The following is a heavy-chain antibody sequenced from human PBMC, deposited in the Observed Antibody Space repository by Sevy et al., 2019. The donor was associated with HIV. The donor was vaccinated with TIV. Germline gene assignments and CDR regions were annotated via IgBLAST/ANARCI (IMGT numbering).Heavy chain of an antibody. Sequence: GGSLRLSCAASGFTFSSYSMNWVRQAPGKGLEWVSSISSSSSYIYYADSMKGRFTISRDNAKNSLYLQMNSLRAEDTAVYYCARDFPEDCSGGSCYSFHYYYGMDVWGQGTTVTVSS. CDR3: ARDFPEDCSGGSCYSFHYYYGMDV. CDR2: ISSSSSYI. J-gene: IGHJ6*02. V-gene: IGHV3-21*01. D-gene: IGHD2-15*01. CDR1: GFTFSSYS.